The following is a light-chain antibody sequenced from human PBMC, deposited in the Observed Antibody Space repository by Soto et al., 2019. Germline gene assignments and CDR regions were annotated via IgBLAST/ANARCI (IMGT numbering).Light chain of an antibody. J-gene: IGLJ1*01. V-gene: IGLV2-23*02. CDR2: EVT. CDR3: CSYAGDYVYV. Sequence: SVLTQPASVSGSPGQSITIPCTGTSSGVGRYNLVSWYQHHPGKAPRLIIYEVTKRPSGVSTRLSGSKSGNTASLTISGLQAEDEAEYYCCSYAGDYVYVFGTGTKVPS. CDR1: SSGVGRYNL.